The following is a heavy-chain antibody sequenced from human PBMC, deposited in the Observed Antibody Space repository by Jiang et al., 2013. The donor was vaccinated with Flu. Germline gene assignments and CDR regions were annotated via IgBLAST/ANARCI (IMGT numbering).Heavy chain of an antibody. D-gene: IGHD3-10*01. CDR1: GYTFTSFA. V-gene: IGHV1-3*01. J-gene: IGHJ6*02. CDR3: ARAEALDYYASGSYPDPYYYYIMEV. CDR2: INAVNGNA. Sequence: QLVESGAEVKKPGASVKVSCKASGYTFTSFAINWVRQAPGRGLEWMGWINAVNGNAKYSQKFQGRVPITRDTSASTAYMELGSLKSEDTAVYYCARAEALDYYASGSYPDPYYYYIMEVWGQGTTVTVSS.